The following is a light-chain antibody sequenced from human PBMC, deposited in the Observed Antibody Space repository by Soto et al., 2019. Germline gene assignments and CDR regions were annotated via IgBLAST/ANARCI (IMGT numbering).Light chain of an antibody. CDR2: DVS. Sequence: QSALAQPASVSGSPGQSITISCTGTSSDVGGYHYVSWYQHHPGKAPKLMIYDVSNRPSGVSNRFSGSKSGNTASLTISGLRAEDEADYYCTSYTITSTYVFGTGTKVTVL. J-gene: IGLJ1*01. V-gene: IGLV2-14*03. CDR1: SSDVGGYHY. CDR3: TSYTITSTYV.